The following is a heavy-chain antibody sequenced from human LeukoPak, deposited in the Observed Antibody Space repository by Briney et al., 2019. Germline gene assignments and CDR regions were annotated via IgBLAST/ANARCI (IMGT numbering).Heavy chain of an antibody. CDR1: GYSISSGYY. D-gene: IGHD3-10*01. V-gene: IGHV4-38-2*02. CDR2: IYHSGST. CDR3: ASFGRNDAFDI. J-gene: IGHJ3*02. Sequence: SETLSLTCTVSGYSISSGYYWGWIRQPPGKGLEWIGSIYHSGSTYYNPSLKSRVTISVDTSKNQFSLKLTSVTAADTAVYYCASFGRNDAFDIWGQGTMVTVSS.